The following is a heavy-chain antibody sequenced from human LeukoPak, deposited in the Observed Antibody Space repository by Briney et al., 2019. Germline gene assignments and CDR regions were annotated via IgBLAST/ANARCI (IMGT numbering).Heavy chain of an antibody. V-gene: IGHV4-59*01. CDR2: IYYSGST. D-gene: IGHD7-27*01. J-gene: IGHJ4*02. Sequence: SETLSLTCTVSGGSISSYYWSWIRQPPGKGLEWIGYIYYSGSTNYNPSLKSRVTISVDTSKNQFSLKLSSVTAADTAVYYCARASQNWGRTFDYWGQGTLVTVSS. CDR3: ARASQNWGRTFDY. CDR1: GGSISSYY.